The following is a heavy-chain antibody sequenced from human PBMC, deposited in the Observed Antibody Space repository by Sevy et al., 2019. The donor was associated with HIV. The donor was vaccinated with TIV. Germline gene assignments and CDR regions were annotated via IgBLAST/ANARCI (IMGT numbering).Heavy chain of an antibody. CDR2: FEYGGST. Sequence: SETLSLTCAVYGRSFSGYYWSWVRQPPGKGLEWIGEFEYGGSTKYNRSLKSRVTISMDTSKNHFSLKLTSVTATDTAVYYCATTHSTGYYFDYWGQGNLVTVSS. D-gene: IGHD1-1*01. CDR1: GRSFSGYY. CDR3: ATTHSTGYYFDY. V-gene: IGHV4-34*01. J-gene: IGHJ4*02.